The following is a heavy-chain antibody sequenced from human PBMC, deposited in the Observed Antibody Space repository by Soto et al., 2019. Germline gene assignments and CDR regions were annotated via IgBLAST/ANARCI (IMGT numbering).Heavy chain of an antibody. CDR3: ARDSGAKLSSS. V-gene: IGHV1-69*13. Sequence: SVKVSCKASGGTFSSYRFNWVRQARGQGLEWLGGIVPIYRTADYAQKFQGRVTITADESTRTVYMELSSLKSQDTALYYCARDSGAKLSSSWGQGTLVTVS. J-gene: IGHJ4*02. CDR2: IVPIYRTA. CDR1: GGTFSSYR. D-gene: IGHD6-13*01.